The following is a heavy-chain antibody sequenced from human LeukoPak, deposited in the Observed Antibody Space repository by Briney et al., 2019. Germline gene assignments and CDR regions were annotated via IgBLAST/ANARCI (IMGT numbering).Heavy chain of an antibody. V-gene: IGHV1-2*02. CDR3: ARDYSSGWPRDAFDI. CDR1: GYTFTSYG. D-gene: IGHD6-19*01. Sequence: GASAKVSCKASGYTFTSYGISWVRQAPGQGLEWMGWINPNSGGTNYAQKFQGRVTMTRDTSISTAYMELSRLRSDDTAVYYCARDYSSGWPRDAFDIWGQGTMVTVSS. CDR2: INPNSGGT. J-gene: IGHJ3*02.